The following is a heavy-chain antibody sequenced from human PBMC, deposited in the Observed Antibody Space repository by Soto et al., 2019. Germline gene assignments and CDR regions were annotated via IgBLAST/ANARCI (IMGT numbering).Heavy chain of an antibody. CDR2: ILSDYNT. CDR1: GFTFRDYT. J-gene: IGHJ4*02. V-gene: IGHV3-23*03. D-gene: IGHD6-19*01. CDR3: ARITSGYFGY. Sequence: EVQLLESGGGLVQPGGSLTLSCAASGFTFRDYTMSWVRQAPGKVLECISVILSDYNTYYADSVRGRFTISRDSSKNMLYLEMNSLRAADTAVYYCARITSGYFGYWGQGALGTFSS.